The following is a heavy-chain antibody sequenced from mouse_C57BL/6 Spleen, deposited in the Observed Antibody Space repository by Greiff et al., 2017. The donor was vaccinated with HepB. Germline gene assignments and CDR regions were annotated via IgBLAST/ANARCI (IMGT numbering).Heavy chain of an antibody. CDR2: ISSGSSTI. CDR1: GFTFSDYG. D-gene: IGHD1-1*01. CDR3: ARPITTVVARYAMDY. J-gene: IGHJ4*01. Sequence: EVQLVESGGGLVKPGGSLKLSCAASGFTFSDYGMHWVRQAPEKGLEWVAYISSGSSTIYYADTVKGRFTISRDNAKNTLFLQMTSLRSEDTAMYYCARPITTVVARYAMDYWGQGTSVTVSS. V-gene: IGHV5-17*01.